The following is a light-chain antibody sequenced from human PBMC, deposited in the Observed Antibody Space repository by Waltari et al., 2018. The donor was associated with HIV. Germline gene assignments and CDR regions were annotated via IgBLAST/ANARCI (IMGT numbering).Light chain of an antibody. CDR1: QILLFRDGFTY. Sequence: DVVLPQSPRSLAVTLGQPAYISSTSSQILLFRDGFTYLNWFHQRPGQPPRRLIYKVSSRASGIPDRISGSGSGTNFTLNITRVDAGDVGVFYCMQGAHWPPWTFDPGTKVEIK. J-gene: IGKJ1*01. CDR2: KVS. V-gene: IGKV2-30*01. CDR3: MQGAHWPPWT.